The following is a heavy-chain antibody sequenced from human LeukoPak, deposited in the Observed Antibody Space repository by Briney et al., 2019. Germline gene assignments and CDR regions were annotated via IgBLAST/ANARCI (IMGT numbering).Heavy chain of an antibody. D-gene: IGHD6-19*01. V-gene: IGHV4-34*01. CDR2: INHSGST. Sequence: SETLSLTCAIYSESFSGYFWSWIRQPPGKGLEWIGEINHSGSTNYNPSLKSRVTISVDTSKNQFSLKLSSVTAADTAVYYCARGVRYSSGWYGVVVWFDPWGQGTLVTVSS. J-gene: IGHJ5*02. CDR3: ARGVRYSSGWYGVVVWFDP. CDR1: SESFSGYF.